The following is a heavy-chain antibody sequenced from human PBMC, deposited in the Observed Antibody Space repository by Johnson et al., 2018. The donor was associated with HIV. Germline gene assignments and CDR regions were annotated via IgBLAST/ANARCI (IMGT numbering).Heavy chain of an antibody. J-gene: IGHJ3*02. V-gene: IGHV3-7*02. CDR3: ARVRGWLQHDAFDI. D-gene: IGHD5-24*01. CDR2: IKQDGSEK. Sequence: VQLVESGGGLVKPGGSLRLSCVGSGFTFSDHYMSWVRQAPGKGLEWVANIKQDGSEKYYVDSVKGRFTISRDSSKNTLYLQMNSLRAEDTAVYYFARVRGWLQHDAFDIWGQGTMVTVSS. CDR1: GFTFSDHY.